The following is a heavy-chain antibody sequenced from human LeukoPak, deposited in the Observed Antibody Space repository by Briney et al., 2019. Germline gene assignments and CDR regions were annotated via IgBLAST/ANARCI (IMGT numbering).Heavy chain of an antibody. J-gene: IGHJ6*03. V-gene: IGHV3-23*01. Sequence: GGSLRLSCAASGFTFSSYAMTWVRQAPGKGLEWVSGISGSGVNTYYADSVKGRFTISRDNSKNTLYLQMNSLRAEDTAVYYCAKLGGPYNWDYAGLNYMDVWGKGTTFTVSS. CDR1: GFTFSSYA. D-gene: IGHD1-7*01. CDR2: ISGSGVNT. CDR3: AKLGGPYNWDYAGLNYMDV.